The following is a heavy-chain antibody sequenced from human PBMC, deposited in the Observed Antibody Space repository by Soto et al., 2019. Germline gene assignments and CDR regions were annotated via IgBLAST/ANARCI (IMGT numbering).Heavy chain of an antibody. CDR3: ARMGDFWSGPGELDP. V-gene: IGHV4-39*01. CDR2: VYYNGFT. D-gene: IGHD3-3*01. CDR1: GVSISSSSYY. Sequence: PSETLSLTCTVSGVSISSSSYYWAWNRQSPGKGLEWIGSVYYNGFTYYNPSLKSRVTISVDTSKNQFSLKLTSVTAADTAVYYCARMGDFWSGPGELDPWGQGTLVTVSS. J-gene: IGHJ5*02.